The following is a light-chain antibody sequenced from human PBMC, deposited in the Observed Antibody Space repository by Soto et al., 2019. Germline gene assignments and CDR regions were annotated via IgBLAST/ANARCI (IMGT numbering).Light chain of an antibody. CDR1: SSDVGGYNY. CDR2: EVS. Sequence: QSALTQPASVSGSPGQSITISCTGTSSDVGGYNYVSWYQQQPGKAPKLMIYEVSNRPSGVSNRFSGSKSGNTASLTISGLQAEAEADYYCSSYTSSSTLGVFGTGTKLTVL. V-gene: IGLV2-14*01. CDR3: SSYTSSSTLGV. J-gene: IGLJ1*01.